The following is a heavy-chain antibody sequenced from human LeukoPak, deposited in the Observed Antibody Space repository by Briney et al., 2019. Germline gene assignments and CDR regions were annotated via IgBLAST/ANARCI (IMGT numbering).Heavy chain of an antibody. Sequence: EGSLRLSCAASGFTFSSYAMSWVRQAPGKGLEWVSTISGSGGSTYYADSVKGRFTISRDNSKNTLHLQMSSLRAEDTAVFYCAKGYFNGVDIWGQGTLVTVSS. J-gene: IGHJ3*02. CDR2: ISGSGGST. D-gene: IGHD2-8*01. V-gene: IGHV3-23*01. CDR1: GFTFSSYA. CDR3: AKGYFNGVDI.